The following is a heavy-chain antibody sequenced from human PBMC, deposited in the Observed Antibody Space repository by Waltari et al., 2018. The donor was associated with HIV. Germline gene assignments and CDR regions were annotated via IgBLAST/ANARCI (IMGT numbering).Heavy chain of an antibody. CDR2: IEQYGSRI. V-gene: IGHV3-74*01. J-gene: IGHJ4*02. CDR1: GFSFRTYW. CDR3: ARMTSPYFIDY. Sequence: EVQLVESGGGLVRPGLSLRLSCAASGFSFRTYWMPWVSQVPGKGPVWVSRIEQYGSRISYADSLKGRFTISRDNARNILYLQMNSLRVEDTAVYYCARMTSPYFIDYWGLGTLVTVSS. D-gene: IGHD2-21*02.